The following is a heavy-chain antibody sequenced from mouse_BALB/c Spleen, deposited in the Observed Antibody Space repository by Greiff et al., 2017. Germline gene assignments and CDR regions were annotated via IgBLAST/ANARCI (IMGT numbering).Heavy chain of an antibody. Sequence: QVQLQQPGAELVKPGASVKLSCKASGYTFTSYWMHWVKQRPGQGLEWIGEINPSNGRTNYNEKFKSKATLTVDKSSSTAYMQLSSLTSEDSAVYYCARSTMTYYFDYWGQGTTLTVSS. V-gene: IGHV1S81*02. CDR3: ARSTMTYYFDY. CDR2: INPSNGRT. CDR1: GYTFTSYW. D-gene: IGHD2-4*01. J-gene: IGHJ2*01.